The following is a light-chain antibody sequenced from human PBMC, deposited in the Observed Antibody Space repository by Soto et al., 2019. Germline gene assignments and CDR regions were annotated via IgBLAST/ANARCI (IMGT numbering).Light chain of an antibody. CDR3: SSYAGSNIVV. V-gene: IGLV2-8*01. CDR1: SSDVGGYNY. J-gene: IGLJ2*01. Sequence: QSALTQPPSASGSPGQSVTISCTGTSSDVGGYNYVSWYQQHPGKAPKLMIYEVSKRPSGVPDRFSGSKSGNTSSLTVPGLQAEDDADYYCSSYAGSNIVVFGGGTKLTVL. CDR2: EVS.